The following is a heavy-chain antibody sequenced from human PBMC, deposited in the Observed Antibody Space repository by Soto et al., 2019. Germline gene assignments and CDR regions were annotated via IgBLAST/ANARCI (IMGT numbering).Heavy chain of an antibody. J-gene: IGHJ4*01. CDR2: IGRKADSYST. V-gene: IGHV3-72*01. CDR3: AKSPWCVGPEDY. CDR1: GFRFSDHY. D-gene: IGHD1-26*01. Sequence: EVQLVESGGGLVRPGGSLRLSCAASGFRFSDHYMDWVRQAPGKGLEWVARIGRKADSYSTHYAASVKGRFIISRDDTESSLYLQMNNLKTEDTAVYFCAKSPWCVGPEDYWGHGTLVTVSS.